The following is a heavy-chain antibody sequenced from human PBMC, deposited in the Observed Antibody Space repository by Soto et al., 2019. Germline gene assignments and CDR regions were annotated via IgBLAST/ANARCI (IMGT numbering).Heavy chain of an antibody. J-gene: IGHJ6*02. D-gene: IGHD5-12*01. Sequence: ASVKVSCKASGGTFSSYAISWVRQAPGQGLEWMGGIIPIFGTANYAQKFQGRVTITADKSTSTAYMELSSLRSEDTAVYYCAREGRDGYHSTPHYYYCGMDVWGQGTTVTVSS. V-gene: IGHV1-69*06. CDR1: GGTFSSYA. CDR2: IIPIFGTA. CDR3: AREGRDGYHSTPHYYYCGMDV.